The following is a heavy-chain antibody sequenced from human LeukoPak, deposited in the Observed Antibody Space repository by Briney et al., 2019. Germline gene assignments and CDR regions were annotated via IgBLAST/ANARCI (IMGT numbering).Heavy chain of an antibody. CDR1: GGTFSSYA. Sequence: GASVKVSCKASGGTFSSYAISWVRQAPGQGLEWMGRIIPILGIANYAQKFQGRVTITADKSTSTAYMELSSLRSEDTAVYYCARVRSRIAAPYHGGGPLDYWGQGTLVTVSS. CDR3: ARVRSRIAAPYHGGGPLDY. CDR2: IIPILGIA. D-gene: IGHD6-13*01. V-gene: IGHV1-69*04. J-gene: IGHJ4*02.